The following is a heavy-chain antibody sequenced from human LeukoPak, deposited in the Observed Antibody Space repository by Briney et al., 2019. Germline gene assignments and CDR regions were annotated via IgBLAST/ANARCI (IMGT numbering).Heavy chain of an antibody. Sequence: GGSLRLSCAASGFTFSSYSMNWSGWAQGRGWEWVSSISSSSYIYYADSVKGRFTISRDNAKNSLYLQMNSLRAEDTAVYYCAREAVAGFFDIWGQGTMVTVSS. CDR3: AREAVAGFFDI. V-gene: IGHV3-21*01. D-gene: IGHD6-19*01. CDR1: GFTFSSYS. J-gene: IGHJ3*02. CDR2: ISSSSYI.